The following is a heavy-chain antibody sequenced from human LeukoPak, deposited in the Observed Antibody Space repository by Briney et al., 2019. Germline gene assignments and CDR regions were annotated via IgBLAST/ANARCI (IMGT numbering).Heavy chain of an antibody. CDR2: IYYSGST. D-gene: IGHD6-13*01. CDR1: GASISSSNYY. CDR3: ARLSRSWYFDY. V-gene: IGHV4-39*01. Sequence: SETLSLTCTVSGASISSSNYYWGWIRQPPGKGLEWIGSIYYSGSTYYNPSLKSRVTISVDTSKNQFSLKLSSVTAADTAVYYCARLSRSWYFDYWGQGTLVTVSS. J-gene: IGHJ4*02.